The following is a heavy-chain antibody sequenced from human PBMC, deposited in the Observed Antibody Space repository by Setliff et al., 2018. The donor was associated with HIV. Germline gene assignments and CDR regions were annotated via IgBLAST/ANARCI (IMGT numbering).Heavy chain of an antibody. J-gene: IGHJ6*02. D-gene: IGHD2-2*01. Sequence: SLRLSCAASGFTFSSYSMNWVRQAPGKGLEWVSSISSSSSYIYYADSVKGRFTISRDNAKNSLYLQMNSLRAEDTAVYYCARAFGRDIVVVPAATGGDVWGQGTTVTVSS. CDR2: ISSSSSYI. CDR3: ARAFGRDIVVVPAATGGDV. CDR1: GFTFSSYS. V-gene: IGHV3-21*01.